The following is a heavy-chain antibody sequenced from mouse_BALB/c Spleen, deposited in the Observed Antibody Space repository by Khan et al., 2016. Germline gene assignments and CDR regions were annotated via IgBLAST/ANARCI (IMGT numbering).Heavy chain of an antibody. CDR1: GCSFTNYG. CDR3: ARWGYDYAWFAY. CDR2: IDTNTGEP. J-gene: IGHJ3*01. Sequence: QIQLVQSGPELKKPGETVKISCKASGCSFTNYGMNWVKQAPGKGLKWMGWIDTNTGEPTYAEEFKGRFAFSLETSAITAYLQINNLKNDDTATYFCARWGYDYAWFAYWGQGTLVTVSA. V-gene: IGHV9-3*02. D-gene: IGHD2-4*01.